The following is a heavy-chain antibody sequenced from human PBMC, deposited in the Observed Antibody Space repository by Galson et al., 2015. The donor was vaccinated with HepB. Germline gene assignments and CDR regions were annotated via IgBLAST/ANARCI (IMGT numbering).Heavy chain of an antibody. Sequence: SLRLSCAASGFTFSSYAMSWVRQAPGKGLEWVSGISGTGTSTYNADSVKGRFTVSRDNSKSTLYLQMNILRAEDTAVYYCAKVHYYDTFRGAFDIWGQGTMVTVSS. J-gene: IGHJ3*02. CDR3: AKVHYYDTFRGAFDI. CDR1: GFTFSSYA. CDR2: ISGTGTST. V-gene: IGHV3-23*01. D-gene: IGHD3-22*01.